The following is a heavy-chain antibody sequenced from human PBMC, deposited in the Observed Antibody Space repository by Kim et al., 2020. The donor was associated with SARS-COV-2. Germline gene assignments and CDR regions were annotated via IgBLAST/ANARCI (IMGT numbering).Heavy chain of an antibody. CDR2: IIPIFGTA. Sequence: SVKVSCKASGGTFSSYAISWVRQAPGQGLEWMGGIIPIFGTANYAQKFQGRVTITADESTSTAYMELSSLRSEDTAVYYCAEGSSWYSGYFQHWGQGTLVTVSS. V-gene: IGHV1-69*13. CDR1: GGTFSSYA. J-gene: IGHJ1*01. CDR3: AEGSSWYSGYFQH. D-gene: IGHD6-13*01.